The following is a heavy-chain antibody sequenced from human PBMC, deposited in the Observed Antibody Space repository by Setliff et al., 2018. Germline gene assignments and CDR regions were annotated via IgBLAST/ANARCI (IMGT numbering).Heavy chain of an antibody. CDR3: ARGSQHDIVVVPAASWYFDL. CDR2: IIPMFGTA. D-gene: IGHD2-2*01. CDR1: GYTFTSYG. Sequence: RASVKVSCKASGYTFTSYGFSWVRQAPGQGLEWMGGIIPMFGTANYAQKFQGRVTITTDESTSTAYMELSSLRSEDTAVYYCARGSQHDIVVVPAASWYFDLWGRGTLVTVSS. J-gene: IGHJ2*01. V-gene: IGHV1-69*05.